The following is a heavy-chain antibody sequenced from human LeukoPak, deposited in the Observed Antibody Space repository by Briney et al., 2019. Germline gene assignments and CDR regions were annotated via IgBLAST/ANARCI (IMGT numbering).Heavy chain of an antibody. J-gene: IGHJ4*02. CDR2: IYTSGST. D-gene: IGHD2-2*02. CDR3: ARGPRAHCSSIRCYTFDY. V-gene: IGHV4-4*07. Sequence: KASETLSLTCTVSGGSISSYYWSWIRQPAGKGLEWIGRIYTSGSTDYNPSLKSRVTMSVDTSKNQFSLKLSSVTAADTAVYYCARGPRAHCSSIRCYTFDYWGQGTLVTVSS. CDR1: GGSISSYY.